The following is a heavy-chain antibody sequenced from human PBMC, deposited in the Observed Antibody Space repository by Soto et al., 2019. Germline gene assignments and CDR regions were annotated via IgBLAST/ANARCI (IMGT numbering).Heavy chain of an antibody. V-gene: IGHV3-30*18. J-gene: IGHJ6*02. CDR2: ISSDGNNK. D-gene: IGHD6-13*01. Sequence: QVQLEESGGGVVQPGRSLRLSCAASGFAFGDYGMHWVRQAPGKGLEWVAIISSDGNNKYYADSVKGRFTISRDNSQNTLFLQMNSLRADYTALYYCAKNHLGKTFYYYYIMDACGQGTTVTVSS. CDR1: GFAFGDYG. CDR3: AKNHLGKTFYYYYIMDA.